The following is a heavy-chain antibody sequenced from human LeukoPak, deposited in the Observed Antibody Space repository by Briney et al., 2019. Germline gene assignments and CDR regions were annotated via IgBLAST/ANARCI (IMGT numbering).Heavy chain of an antibody. CDR3: ARPALYGSGSHFGY. CDR1: GYTFTGYH. Sequence: ASVKVSCKASGYTFTGYHMHWVRQAPGQGLEWIGWINHNSGVTRFAQKFQGRVTMTRDMSISTVYMEVNSLRPNDTAVYYCARPALYGSGSHFGYWGQGTLVTVSS. CDR2: INHNSGVT. D-gene: IGHD3-10*01. V-gene: IGHV1-2*02. J-gene: IGHJ4*01.